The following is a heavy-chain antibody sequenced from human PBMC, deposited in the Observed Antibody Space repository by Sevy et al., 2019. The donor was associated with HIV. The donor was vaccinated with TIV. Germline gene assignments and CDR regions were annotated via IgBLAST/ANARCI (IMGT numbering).Heavy chain of an antibody. J-gene: IGHJ4*02. Sequence: GGSLRLSCATSGFTFSDYYMDWVRQAPGKGLEWDGHIRNKPNIYTTEYAASVKGRFNISRDDSKNSLYLQMNSLKTEDTAVYYCTRVTAVADLYFDYWGQGTLVTVSS. CDR1: GFTFSDYY. D-gene: IGHD6-19*01. CDR2: IRNKPNIYTT. CDR3: TRVTAVADLYFDY. V-gene: IGHV3-72*01.